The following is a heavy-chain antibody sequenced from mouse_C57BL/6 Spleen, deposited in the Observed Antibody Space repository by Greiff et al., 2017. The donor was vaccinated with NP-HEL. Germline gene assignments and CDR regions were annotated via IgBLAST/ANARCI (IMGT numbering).Heavy chain of an antibody. CDR2: ISNLAYSI. CDR1: GFTFSDYG. J-gene: IGHJ4*01. V-gene: IGHV5-15*01. Sequence: EVQLVESGGGLVQPGGSLKLSCAASGFTFSDYGMAWVRQAPRKGPEWVAFISNLAYSIYYADTVTGRFTISRENAKNTLYLEMSSLRSEDTAMYYCARQEDYYGSSYAMDYWGQGTSVTVSS. D-gene: IGHD1-1*01. CDR3: ARQEDYYGSSYAMDY.